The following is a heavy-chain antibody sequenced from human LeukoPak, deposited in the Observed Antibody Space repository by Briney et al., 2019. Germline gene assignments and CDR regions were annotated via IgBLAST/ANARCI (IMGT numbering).Heavy chain of an antibody. Sequence: SETLSLTCTVSGGSVSSGSYYWSWIRQPPGKGLEWIGYIYYSGSTNCNPSLKSRVTISVDTSKNQFSLKLSSVTAADTAVYYCARDFRAGMDVWGKGTTVTVSS. J-gene: IGHJ6*04. CDR3: ARDFRAGMDV. CDR2: IYYSGST. V-gene: IGHV4-61*01. CDR1: GGSVSSGSYY.